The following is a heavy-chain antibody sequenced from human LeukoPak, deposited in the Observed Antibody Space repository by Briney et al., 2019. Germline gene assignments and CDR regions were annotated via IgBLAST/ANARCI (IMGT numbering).Heavy chain of an antibody. V-gene: IGHV4-39*01. D-gene: IGHD6-6*01. CDR3: ARQSVRAIAIAARPGNYFDY. CDR1: GGSISSSSDY. J-gene: IGHJ4*02. CDR2: IYYSGHT. Sequence: SEPLSLTCTVSGGSISSSSDYWGWIRQPPGKGLEWIGSIYYSGHTYYNPSLKSLVTISLDTSKNQFSLKLSSVTAADTAMYYCARQSVRAIAIAARPGNYFDYWGQGTLVTVSS.